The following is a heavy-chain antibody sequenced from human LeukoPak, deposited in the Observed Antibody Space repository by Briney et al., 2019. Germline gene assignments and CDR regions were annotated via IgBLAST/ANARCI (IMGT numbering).Heavy chain of an antibody. J-gene: IGHJ2*01. V-gene: IGHV3-20*04. D-gene: IGHD5-18*01. CDR2: INWSGVST. CDR1: GFSFDDYA. Sequence: GGSLRLSCATSGFSFDDYAMSWVRQAPGKGLEWVSGINWSGVSTGYADSVKGRFTISRDNTKNSLFLQLNSLRAEDTAFYYCAKGKDTLNPYWYFDVWGRGTLVSVSS. CDR3: AKGKDTLNPYWYFDV.